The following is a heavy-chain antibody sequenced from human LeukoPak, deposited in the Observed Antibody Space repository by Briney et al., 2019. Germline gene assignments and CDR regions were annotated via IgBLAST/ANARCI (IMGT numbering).Heavy chain of an antibody. J-gene: IGHJ4*02. Sequence: GGSLRLSCAASGFTFSSYSMNWVRQAPGKGLEWVSSISSSSSTIYYADSVKGRFTISRDNAKNSLYLQMNSLRAEDTAVYYCAREHSYDMEYYFDYWGQGTLVTVSS. D-gene: IGHD3-9*01. CDR1: GFTFSSYS. CDR2: ISSSSSTI. CDR3: AREHSYDMEYYFDY. V-gene: IGHV3-48*01.